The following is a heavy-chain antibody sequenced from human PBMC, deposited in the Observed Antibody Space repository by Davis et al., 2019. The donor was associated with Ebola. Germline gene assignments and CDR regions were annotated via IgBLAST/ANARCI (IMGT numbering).Heavy chain of an antibody. CDR2: ITWKSGTI. CDR1: GFTFDDYA. Sequence: PGGSLRLSCAASGFTFDDYAMHWVRQVPGKGLEWVSGITWKSGTIGYADSVKGRFTISRDNAKNSLYLQINSLRAEDTAVYYCARGYYYMDVWGKGTTVTVSS. V-gene: IGHV3-9*01. CDR3: ARGYYYMDV. J-gene: IGHJ6*03.